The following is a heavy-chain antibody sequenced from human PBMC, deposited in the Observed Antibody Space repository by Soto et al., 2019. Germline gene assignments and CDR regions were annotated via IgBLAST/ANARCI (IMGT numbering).Heavy chain of an antibody. J-gene: IGHJ6*02. CDR2: IVVGSGNT. V-gene: IGHV1-58*02. Sequence: SVKVSCKASGFTFTSSAMQWVRQARGQRLEWIGWIVVGSGNTNYAQKFQERVTITRDMSTSTAYMELSSLRSEDTAVYYCAAELPDYYGSGRSHYYYYGMDVWGQGTTVTVSS. D-gene: IGHD3-10*01. CDR3: AAELPDYYGSGRSHYYYYGMDV. CDR1: GFTFTSSA.